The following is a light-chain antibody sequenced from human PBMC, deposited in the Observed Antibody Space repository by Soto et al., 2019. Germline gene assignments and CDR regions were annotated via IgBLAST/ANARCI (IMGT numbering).Light chain of an antibody. J-gene: IGLJ2*01. CDR1: SSDRGAYNF. V-gene: IGLV2-14*03. Sequence: QSALTQPASVSGSPGQSITISCTGTSSDRGAYNFVSWYQQHSGKAPKLMLYDVNIRPSGVSNRFSGSKSGNTASRTISGLQAEDEADYYCTSWTTSTTMIFGGGTKLTVL. CDR2: DVN. CDR3: TSWTTSTTMI.